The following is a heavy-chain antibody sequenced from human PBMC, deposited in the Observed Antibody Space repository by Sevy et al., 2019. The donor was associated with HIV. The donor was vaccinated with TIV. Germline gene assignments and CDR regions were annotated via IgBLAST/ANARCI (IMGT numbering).Heavy chain of an antibody. CDR2: ISAYNGNT. D-gene: IGHD3-3*01. J-gene: IGHJ6*02. CDR1: GYTFTSYG. Sequence: ASVKVSCKASGYTFTSYGISWVRQAPGQGLEWMGWISAYNGNTNYAQKLQGRVTMTTDTSTSTAYMELRSLRSDDTAVYYCARASPPSDYDFWGGYYTLGYYYYGMDVWGQGTTVTVSS. V-gene: IGHV1-18*01. CDR3: ARASPPSDYDFWGGYYTLGYYYYGMDV.